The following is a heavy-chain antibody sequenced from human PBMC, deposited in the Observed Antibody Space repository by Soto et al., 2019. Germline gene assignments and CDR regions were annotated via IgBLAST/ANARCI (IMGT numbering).Heavy chain of an antibody. J-gene: IGHJ6*02. D-gene: IGHD6-6*01. Sequence: SETLSLTCTVSGGSISSYYWSWIRQPAGKGLEWIGRIYTSGSTNYNPSLKSRVTMSVDTSKNQFSLKLSSVTAADTAVYYCARDRYSSSSGANYYYGMDVWGQGTTVTVSS. CDR2: IYTSGST. CDR3: ARDRYSSSSGANYYYGMDV. CDR1: GGSISSYY. V-gene: IGHV4-4*07.